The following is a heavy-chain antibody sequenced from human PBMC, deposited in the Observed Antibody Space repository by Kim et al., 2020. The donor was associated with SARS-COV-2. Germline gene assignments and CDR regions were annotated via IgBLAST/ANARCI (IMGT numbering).Heavy chain of an antibody. V-gene: IGHV3-30-3*01. D-gene: IGHD6-13*01. CDR1: GFTFSSYA. CDR2: ISYDGSNK. CDR3: ARSAAAVFYYYYGMDV. J-gene: IGHJ6*02. Sequence: GGSLRLSCAASGFTFSSYAMHWVRQAPGKGLEWVAVISYDGSNKYYADSVKGRFTISRDNSKNTLYLQMNSLRAEDTAVYYCARSAAAVFYYYYGMDVWGQGTTVTVSS.